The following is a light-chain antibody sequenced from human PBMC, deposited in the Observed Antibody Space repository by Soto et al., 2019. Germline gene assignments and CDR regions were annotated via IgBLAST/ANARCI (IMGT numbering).Light chain of an antibody. Sequence: QSVLTQPASVSGSPGQSITISCTGTSSDVGGYDYVSWYQQHPVKAPKLMIYEVSNRPSGISTRFSGSKSGNTASLTISGLQAEDEADYYCSSYTSSSTVVFGGGTKVTVL. CDR3: SSYTSSSTVV. V-gene: IGLV2-14*01. CDR2: EVS. J-gene: IGLJ3*02. CDR1: SSDVGGYDY.